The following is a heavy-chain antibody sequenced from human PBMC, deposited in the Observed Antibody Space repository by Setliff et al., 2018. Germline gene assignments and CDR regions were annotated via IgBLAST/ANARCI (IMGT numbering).Heavy chain of an antibody. J-gene: IGHJ4*02. CDR3: AKRGPYCSGGTCHYYFDY. CDR1: GLTFSNAW. Sequence: PGGSLRLSCAASGLTFSNAWMTWVRQAPGKGLEWVSMISGSAQTTYYADSVKGRFTISRDNSKNTVYLEMNSLRAEDTAVYYCAKRGPYCSGGTCHYYFDYWGQGTLVTVSS. V-gene: IGHV3-23*01. D-gene: IGHD2-15*01. CDR2: ISGSAQTT.